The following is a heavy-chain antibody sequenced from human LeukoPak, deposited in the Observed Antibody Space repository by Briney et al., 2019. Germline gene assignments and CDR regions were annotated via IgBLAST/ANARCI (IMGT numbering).Heavy chain of an antibody. V-gene: IGHV1-18*01. CDR2: ISAYNGNT. Sequence: ASVKVSCKASGYTFTSYGISWVRQAPGQGLEWMGWISAYNGNTNYAQKLQGRVTMTTDTSTSTAYMELRSLRSDDTAVYYCARGAGTYGLNHYYYYMDVWGKGTTVTVSS. J-gene: IGHJ6*03. D-gene: IGHD6-13*01. CDR1: GYTFTSYG. CDR3: ARGAGTYGLNHYYYYMDV.